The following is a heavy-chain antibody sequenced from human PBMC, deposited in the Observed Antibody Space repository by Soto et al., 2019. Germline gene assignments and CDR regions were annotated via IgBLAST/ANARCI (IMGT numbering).Heavy chain of an antibody. CDR2: IYYSGST. V-gene: IGHV4-59*01. CDR1: GGSISSYY. Sequence: QVHLQESGPGLVKPSETLSLTCTVSGGSISSYYWSWIRQPPGKGLEWVGYIYYSGSTNYNPSLKRRVSISVDTSENQFSLKLSSVPAADTAVYYCARRYAGNFDYWGQGTLVTVSS. CDR3: ARRYAGNFDY. J-gene: IGHJ4*02. D-gene: IGHD2-2*01.